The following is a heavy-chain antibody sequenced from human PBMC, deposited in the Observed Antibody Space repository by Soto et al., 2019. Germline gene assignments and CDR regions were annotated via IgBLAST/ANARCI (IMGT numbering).Heavy chain of an antibody. V-gene: IGHV3-21*01. CDR1: GFMFSAYT. CDR2: ISDDSTYI. CDR3: ATPYYFNH. J-gene: IGHJ1*01. Sequence: LRLSCAASGFMFSAYTMNWVRQAPGKGLEWLSSISDDSTYIDYADSLRGRFTVSRDNARKSLYLQMDSLGPEDTGVYYCATPYYFNHWGPGTLVTVSS. D-gene: IGHD3-16*01.